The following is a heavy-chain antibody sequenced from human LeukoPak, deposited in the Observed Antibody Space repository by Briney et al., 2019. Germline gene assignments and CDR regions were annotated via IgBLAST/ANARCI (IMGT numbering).Heavy chain of an antibody. Sequence: SETLSLTCTVSGGSISSYYWSWIRQPPGKGLEWIGYIYYSGSTNYNPSLKSRVTISVDTSKNQFSLKLSSVTAADTAVYYCARSYGTPDPHLPDYWGQGTLVTVSS. CDR2: IYYSGST. V-gene: IGHV4-59*01. CDR3: ARSYGTPDPHLPDY. D-gene: IGHD2-8*01. CDR1: GGSISSYY. J-gene: IGHJ4*02.